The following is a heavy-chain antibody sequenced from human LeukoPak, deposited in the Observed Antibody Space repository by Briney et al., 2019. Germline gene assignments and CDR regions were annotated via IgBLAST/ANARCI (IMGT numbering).Heavy chain of an antibody. CDR1: GGSISSSSYY. J-gene: IGHJ1*01. Sequence: SETLSLTCTVSGGSISSSSYYWGWIRQPPGKGLEWIGSIYYSGSTYYNPSLKSRVTISVDTSKNQFSLKLSSVTAADTAVYYCARGLSVLYSSGWPRLGRYFQHWGQGTLVTVSS. CDR3: ARGLSVLYSSGWPRLGRYFQH. D-gene: IGHD6-19*01. V-gene: IGHV4-39*01. CDR2: IYYSGST.